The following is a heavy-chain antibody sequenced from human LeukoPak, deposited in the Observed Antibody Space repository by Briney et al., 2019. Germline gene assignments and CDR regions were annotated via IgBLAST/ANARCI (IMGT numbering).Heavy chain of an antibody. CDR3: AKDPTTVTLRGGDY. CDR2: IKDDGSEK. D-gene: IGHD4-17*01. J-gene: IGHJ4*02. Sequence: PGGSLGLSCAASGFTFSDCWMSWVRQTPGKGLEWVANIKDDGSEKYYVDSVKGRFTISRDNAKNSLYLQMNSLRAEDTAVYYCAKDPTTVTLRGGDYWGQGTLVTVSS. CDR1: GFTFSDCW. V-gene: IGHV3-7*01.